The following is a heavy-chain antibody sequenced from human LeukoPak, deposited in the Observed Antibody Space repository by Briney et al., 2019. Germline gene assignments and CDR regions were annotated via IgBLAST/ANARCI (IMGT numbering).Heavy chain of an antibody. V-gene: IGHV1-2*02. D-gene: IGHD1-26*01. CDR2: INPNSGGT. CDR3: ARDWNAWELPRFDY. CDR1: GYTFTGYY. Sequence: APVKVSCKASGYTFTGYYMHWVRQAPGQGLEWMGWINPNSGGTNYAQKFQGRVTMTRDASISTAYMELSRLRSDDTAVYYCARDWNAWELPRFDYWGQGTLVTVSS. J-gene: IGHJ4*02.